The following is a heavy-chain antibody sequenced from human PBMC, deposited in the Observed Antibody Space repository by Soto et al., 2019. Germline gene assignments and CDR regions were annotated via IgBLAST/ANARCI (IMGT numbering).Heavy chain of an antibody. CDR1: GFTFSSYA. CDR2: ISYDGSNK. J-gene: IGHJ4*02. Sequence: QVQLVESGGGVVQPGRSLRLSCAASGFTFSSYAMHWVRQAPGKGLEWVAVISYDGSNKYYADSVKGRFTISRDNSKNTLYLQMNSLRVEDMAVYYCATPLGYCSGGSCYGLFDYWGQGTLVTVSS. D-gene: IGHD2-15*01. V-gene: IGHV3-30*03. CDR3: ATPLGYCSGGSCYGLFDY.